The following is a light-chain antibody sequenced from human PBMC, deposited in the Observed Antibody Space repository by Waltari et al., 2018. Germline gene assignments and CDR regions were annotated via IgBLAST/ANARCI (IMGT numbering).Light chain of an antibody. CDR1: PNINRW. Sequence: DIQMTQSPSTLSASVGDRVTITCRASPNINRWLAWYQQRPGKAPNLLIYKASNLDGGVPSRFSGSGSGTEFTLTISSLQPDDFATYYCQQYNSNMYTFGQGTKVESK. CDR2: KAS. J-gene: IGKJ2*01. CDR3: QQYNSNMYT. V-gene: IGKV1-5*03.